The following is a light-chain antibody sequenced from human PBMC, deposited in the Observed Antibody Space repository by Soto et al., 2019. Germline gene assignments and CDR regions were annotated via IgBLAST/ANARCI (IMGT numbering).Light chain of an antibody. V-gene: IGLV2-14*01. CDR3: SSYTSSNTLYV. J-gene: IGLJ1*01. CDR2: EVN. Sequence: QSALTQPASVSGSPRQSITISCTGASSDVGSYTYVSWYQQHPGKAPKLMIYEVNNRPSGVSNRFSGSKSGNTASLTISGLHAEDEADYYCSSYTSSNTLYVFGTGTKVTVL. CDR1: SSDVGSYTY.